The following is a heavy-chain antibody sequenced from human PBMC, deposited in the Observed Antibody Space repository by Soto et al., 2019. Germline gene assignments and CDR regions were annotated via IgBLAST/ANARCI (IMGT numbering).Heavy chain of an antibody. CDR2: ISYDGSNK. J-gene: IGHJ5*02. V-gene: IGHV3-30*18. D-gene: IGHD6-13*01. CDR1: GFTFSSYG. CDR3: AKAEQHDEVPWFDP. Sequence: PGGSLRLSCAASGFTFSSYGMHWVRQAPGKGLEWVAVISYDGSNKYYADSVKGRFTISRDNSKNTLYLQMNSLRAEDTAVYYCAKAEQHDEVPWFDPWGQGTLVTVS.